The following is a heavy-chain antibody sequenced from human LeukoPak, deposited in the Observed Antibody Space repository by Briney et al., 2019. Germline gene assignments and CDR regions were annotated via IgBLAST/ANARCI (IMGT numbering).Heavy chain of an antibody. CDR1: GFTFSSYS. D-gene: IGHD5-18*01. J-gene: IGHJ4*02. V-gene: IGHV3-21*04. CDR3: AKALQLWLPYFDY. CDR2: ISSSSSYI. Sequence: GGSLRLSCAASGFTFSSYSMNWVRQAPGKGLEWVSSISSSSSYIYYADSVKGRFTISRDNAKNSLYLQMNSLRAEDTALYYCAKALQLWLPYFDYWGQGTLVTVSS.